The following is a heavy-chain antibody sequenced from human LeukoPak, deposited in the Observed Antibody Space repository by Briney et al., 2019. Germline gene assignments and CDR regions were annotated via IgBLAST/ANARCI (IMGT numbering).Heavy chain of an antibody. V-gene: IGHV3-21*06. J-gene: IGHJ4*02. Sequence: SGGSLGLSCAASGFTFSTFAMHWVRLSPGKGLEWVSSITGSGPYMLYADSVKHRFTISRDNTKNLLYLEMNSLRAEDTAMYFCVRDVGAVRGEVYFDYWGQGTLVTVSS. CDR2: ITGSGPYM. CDR1: GFTFSTFA. CDR3: VRDVGAVRGEVYFDY. D-gene: IGHD3-10*01.